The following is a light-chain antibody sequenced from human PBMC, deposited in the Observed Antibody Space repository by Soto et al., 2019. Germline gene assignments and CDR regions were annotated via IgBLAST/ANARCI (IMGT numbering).Light chain of an antibody. CDR1: NIESKS. CDR3: QVWDVSSDRGV. V-gene: IGLV3-21*04. J-gene: IGLJ3*02. Sequence: SYELTQPPSVSVAPGKTARITCVGNNIESKSVHWYQQRPGQAPVLVIFYDSDRPSGIPERFSGSNSGNTATLTISRVEAGDEADYYCQVWDVSSDRGVFGGGTKLTVL. CDR2: YDS.